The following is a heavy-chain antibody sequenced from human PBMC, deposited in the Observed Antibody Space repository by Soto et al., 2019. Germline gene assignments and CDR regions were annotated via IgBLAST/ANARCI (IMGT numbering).Heavy chain of an antibody. CDR1: GYIFSSFG. D-gene: IGHD2-2*01. CDR2: INTYNGDT. V-gene: IGHV1-18*01. J-gene: IGHJ4*02. Sequence: HVPLVQSGDEVMKPGASVKVSCKASGYIFSSFGISWVRQVPGQGLEWMGWINTYNGDTNYAQKFQGRVTMTTDTSTSTAYMDLRSLISDDTAVYYCARGNCSFASCPLDFWGQGTLVNVSS. CDR3: ARGNCSFASCPLDF.